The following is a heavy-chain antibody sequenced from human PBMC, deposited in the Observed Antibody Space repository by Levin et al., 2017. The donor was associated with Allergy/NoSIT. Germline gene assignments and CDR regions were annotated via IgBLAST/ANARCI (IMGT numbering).Heavy chain of an antibody. CDR2: ISSSSSYI. V-gene: IGHV3-21*01. D-gene: IGHD3-22*01. Sequence: GGSLRLSCAASGFTFSSYSMNWVRQAPGKGLEWVSSISSSSSYIYYADSVKGRFTISRDNAKNSLYLQMNSLRAEDTAVYYCARPRSGLRDSSGYYPRPGVYGMDVWGQGTTVTVSS. CDR1: GFTFSSYS. J-gene: IGHJ6*02. CDR3: ARPRSGLRDSSGYYPRPGVYGMDV.